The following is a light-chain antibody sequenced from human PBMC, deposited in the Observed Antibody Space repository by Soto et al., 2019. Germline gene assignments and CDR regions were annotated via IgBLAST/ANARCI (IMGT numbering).Light chain of an antibody. Sequence: DIQMTQSPSSLSASVGDRVTITCQASQDISNYLNWYQQKPGKAPKLLIYDASNLETGVPSRFSGSGSGTDFTFIISSLQAEDIATYYCQQDDNTLTFGGGTKVEIK. CDR1: QDISNY. J-gene: IGKJ4*01. CDR2: DAS. CDR3: QQDDNTLT. V-gene: IGKV1-33*01.